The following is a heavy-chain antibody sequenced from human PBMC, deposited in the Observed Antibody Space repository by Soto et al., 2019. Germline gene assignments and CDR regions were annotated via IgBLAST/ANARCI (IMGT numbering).Heavy chain of an antibody. CDR2: INHTGST. Sequence: SETLSLTCAVYGGSFSGYSWTWIRQPPGTGLERIGEINHTGSTNYNQSLKSRVTISVDTSKNQFSLKQSYVTAADTAVYYCARNWIIRSGWTIFSYYGMDVWGQGTTVT. CDR1: GGSFSGYS. CDR3: ARNWIIRSGWTIFSYYGMDV. J-gene: IGHJ6*02. V-gene: IGHV4-34*01. D-gene: IGHD6-19*01.